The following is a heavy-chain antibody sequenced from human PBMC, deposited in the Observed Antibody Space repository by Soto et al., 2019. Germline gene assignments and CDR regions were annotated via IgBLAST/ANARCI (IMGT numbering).Heavy chain of an antibody. CDR1: GVSISTYY. J-gene: IGHJ4*02. CDR3: ARGYCSTSGCYEFDS. V-gene: IGHV4-59*01. CDR2: IYYSGST. D-gene: IGHD2-2*01. Sequence: SETLSLTCTVSGVSISTYYWNWIRQPPGKGLEWIGSIYYSGSTNYSPSLKSRVSISIDTSKKQFSLKVSSVTAADTAMYYCARGYCSTSGCYEFDSWGQGTLVTVSS.